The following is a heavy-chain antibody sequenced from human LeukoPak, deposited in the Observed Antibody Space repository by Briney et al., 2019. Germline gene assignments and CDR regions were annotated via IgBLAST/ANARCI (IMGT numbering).Heavy chain of an antibody. V-gene: IGHV3-23*01. CDR1: GFTFSSYA. D-gene: IGHD2-2*01. J-gene: IGHJ4*02. CDR2: ISGSGGST. CDR3: ARDGPRYCSSTSCYLADY. Sequence: GGSLRLSCAASGFTFSSYAMSWVRQAPGKGLEWVSAISGSGGSTYYADSVKGRFTISRDNSKNTLYLQMNSLRAEDTAVYYCARDGPRYCSSTSCYLADYWGQGTLVTVSS.